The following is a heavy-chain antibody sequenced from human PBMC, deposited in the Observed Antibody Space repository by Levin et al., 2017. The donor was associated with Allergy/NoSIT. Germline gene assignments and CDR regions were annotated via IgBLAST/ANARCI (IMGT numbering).Heavy chain of an antibody. CDR3: TTDDYYVRSDYKAAFDS. Sequence: GGSLRLSCAASGFTFSNAFMSWVRQAPGKGLEWVGRIKSKTEGGTTDYSAPVKGRFTISREDSKNTLYLEMSSLKTEDTAVYYCTTDDYYVRSDYKAAFDSWGQGTLVTVSS. CDR1: GFTFSNAF. J-gene: IGHJ4*02. D-gene: IGHD3-22*01. CDR2: IKSKTEGGTT. V-gene: IGHV3-15*01.